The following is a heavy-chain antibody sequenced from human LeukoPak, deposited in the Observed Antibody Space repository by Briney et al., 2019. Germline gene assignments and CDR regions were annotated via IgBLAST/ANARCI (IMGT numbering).Heavy chain of an antibody. Sequence: GGSLRLSCAASGLTFSSYWMHWVRQAPGKGLVWVSRINSDGSSTSYADSVKGRFTISRDNAKNTLYLQMNSLRAEDTAVYYCAREYSSWYPFDYWGQGTLVTVSS. D-gene: IGHD6-13*01. CDR3: AREYSSWYPFDY. CDR2: INSDGSST. CDR1: GLTFSSYW. V-gene: IGHV3-74*01. J-gene: IGHJ4*02.